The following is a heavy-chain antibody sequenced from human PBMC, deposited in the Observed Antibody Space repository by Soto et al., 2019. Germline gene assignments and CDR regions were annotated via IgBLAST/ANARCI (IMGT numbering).Heavy chain of an antibody. CDR1: GGSISSGGYY. D-gene: IGHD4-17*01. V-gene: IGHV4-31*03. Sequence: QVQLQESGPGLVKPSQTLSLTCTVSGGSISSGGYYWSWIRQHPGKGLEWIGYIYYSGSTYYNPSLKSRVTISVDTSKNQLSLKLSSVTAADTAVYYCATLLLGGYGDPPYYFDYWGQGTLVTVSS. J-gene: IGHJ4*02. CDR2: IYYSGST. CDR3: ATLLLGGYGDPPYYFDY.